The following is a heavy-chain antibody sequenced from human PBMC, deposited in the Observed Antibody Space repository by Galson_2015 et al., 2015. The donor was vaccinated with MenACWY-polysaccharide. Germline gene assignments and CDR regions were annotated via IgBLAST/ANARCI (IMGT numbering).Heavy chain of an antibody. V-gene: IGHV3-7*01. CDR2: IKQSGGEK. CDR3: ARARSWSGYFAFDF. D-gene: IGHD3-3*01. CDR1: GFPFSDSW. Sequence: SLRLSCAASGFPFSDSWMTWLRQAPGKGLEWVATIKQSGGEKYYVDSVEGLFTVSRDNAKNSLYLQMNSLRAEDTAVYYCARARSWSGYFAFDFWGQGTMVTVSS. J-gene: IGHJ3*01.